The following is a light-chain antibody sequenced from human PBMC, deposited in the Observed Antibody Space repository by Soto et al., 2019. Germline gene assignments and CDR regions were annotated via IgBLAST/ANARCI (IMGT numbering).Light chain of an antibody. CDR2: DNN. J-gene: IGLJ2*01. CDR1: SSNIGNNY. CDR3: ATWDGSLPGEI. V-gene: IGLV1-51*01. Sequence: QSVLTQSPSVSAAPGQKVTISCSGSSSNIGNNYVSWYQQLPGTAPKLLIYDNNKRPSGIPDRFSGSKSGTSGTLDITGLQTGDEADYYCATWDGSLPGEIFGGGTK.